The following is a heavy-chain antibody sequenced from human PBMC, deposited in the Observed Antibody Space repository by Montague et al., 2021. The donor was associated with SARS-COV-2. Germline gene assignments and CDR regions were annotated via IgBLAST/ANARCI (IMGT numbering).Heavy chain of an antibody. Sequence: PALVKPTQTLTLTCTFSGFSLSTSGMCVSWIRQPPGKALEWLARIDWDDDKYYSTSLKTRLTISKDTSKNQVVLTRTNMDPVVTATYYCARRTYDILTGYDYGMDVWGQGTTVTVCS. CDR2: IDWDDDK. V-gene: IGHV2-70*11. CDR1: GFSLSTSGMC. CDR3: ARRTYDILTGYDYGMDV. D-gene: IGHD3-9*01. J-gene: IGHJ6*02.